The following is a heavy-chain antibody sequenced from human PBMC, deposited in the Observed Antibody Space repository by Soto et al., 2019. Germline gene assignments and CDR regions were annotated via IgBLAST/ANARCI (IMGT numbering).Heavy chain of an antibody. Sequence: SETLSLTCTVSGGTISSGDYYWSWIRQHPGKGLEWIGHFYYSGSTYYNPSLKSRVTISADTSKNQFSLKLSSVTAADTAVYYCARGLLDYDILTGYPNWFDPWGQGTLVTVSS. V-gene: IGHV4-31*03. CDR1: GGTISSGDYY. CDR3: ARGLLDYDILTGYPNWFDP. D-gene: IGHD3-9*01. CDR2: FYYSGST. J-gene: IGHJ5*02.